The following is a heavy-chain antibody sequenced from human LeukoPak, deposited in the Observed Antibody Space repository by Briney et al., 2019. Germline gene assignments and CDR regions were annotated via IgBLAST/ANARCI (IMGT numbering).Heavy chain of an antibody. D-gene: IGHD3-22*01. CDR1: GGSFSGYY. Sequence: SETLSLTCAVYGGSFSGYYWSWIRQPPAKGLEWIGEINHSGINNYNPSLKSRVTISVDTSKNQFSLKLSSVTAADTAGYYCAKPWAITTKQNNYYMDVWGKGTTVTVSS. CDR2: INHSGIN. J-gene: IGHJ6*03. CDR3: AKPWAITTKQNNYYMDV. V-gene: IGHV4-34*01.